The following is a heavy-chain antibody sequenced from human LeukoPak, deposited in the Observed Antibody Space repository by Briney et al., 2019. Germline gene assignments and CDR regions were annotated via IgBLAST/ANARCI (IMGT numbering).Heavy chain of an antibody. CDR3: ARRTGARASLYYYYYGMDV. J-gene: IGHJ6*02. V-gene: IGHV4-39*01. Sequence: SETLSPTCTVSGGSISSSSYYWGWIRQPPGKGLEWIGSIYYSGSTYYNPSLKSRVTISVDTSKNQFSLKLSSVTAADTAVYYCARRTGARASLYYYYYGMDVWGQGTTVTVSS. CDR1: GGSISSSSYY. D-gene: IGHD7-27*01. CDR2: IYYSGST.